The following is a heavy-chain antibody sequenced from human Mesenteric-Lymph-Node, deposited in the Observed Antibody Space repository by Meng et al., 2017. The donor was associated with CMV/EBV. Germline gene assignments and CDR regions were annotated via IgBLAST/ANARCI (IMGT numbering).Heavy chain of an antibody. J-gene: IGHJ4*02. V-gene: IGHV1-2*06. CDR3: ARDRYQVRGVMNY. Sequence: PGKGLAWMGRINPNNGGTNYSQKFQGRVTMTRDTSISTAYMELSRLTSDDTAVYHCARDRYQVRGVMNYWGQGTLVTVSS. CDR2: INPNNGGT. D-gene: IGHD3-10*01.